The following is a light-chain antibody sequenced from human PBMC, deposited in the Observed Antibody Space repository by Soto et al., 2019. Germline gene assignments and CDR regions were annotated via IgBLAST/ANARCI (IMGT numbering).Light chain of an antibody. J-gene: IGKJ1*01. CDR1: QSISNSY. V-gene: IGKV3-20*01. CDR2: GAS. CDR3: QQYDDSPGT. Sequence: IVLTQSPGTLSLSPGGRATLSCRASQSISNSYLAWYQQKPGQAPRLLTYGASSRATAIPDRFSGSGSGTDFTLTISRREPEDSVVCYCQQYDDSPGTFGQGTKVEIK.